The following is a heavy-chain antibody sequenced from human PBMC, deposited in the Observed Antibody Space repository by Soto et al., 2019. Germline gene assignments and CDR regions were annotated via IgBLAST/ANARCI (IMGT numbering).Heavy chain of an antibody. CDR1: GFTFSSYG. CDR2: ISYDGSNK. J-gene: IGHJ3*02. D-gene: IGHD7-27*01. CDR3: AKDLGHVGRRAFDI. V-gene: IGHV3-30*18. Sequence: QVQLVESGGGVVQPGRSLRLSCAASGFTFSSYGMHWVRQAPGKGLEWVALISYDGSNKYYADSVKGRFTISRDNSKNTLYLQMSSLITEDTAVYYCAKDLGHVGRRAFDISGQGTMVTVSS.